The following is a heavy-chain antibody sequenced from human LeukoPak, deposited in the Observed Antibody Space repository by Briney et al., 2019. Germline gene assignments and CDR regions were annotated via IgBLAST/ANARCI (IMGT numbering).Heavy chain of an antibody. D-gene: IGHD6-19*01. CDR3: ARHAGYSSGWVSS. V-gene: IGHV4-39*01. J-gene: IGHJ5*02. CDR1: GGSISSSSHY. Sequence: SDTLSLTCTVSGGSISSSSHYWGWIRQPPGKGLEWIGSIYYSGSTYYNPSLKSRVTISVDTSKNQFSLKLSSVTAADTAVYYCARHAGYSSGWVSSWGQGTLVTVSS. CDR2: IYYSGST.